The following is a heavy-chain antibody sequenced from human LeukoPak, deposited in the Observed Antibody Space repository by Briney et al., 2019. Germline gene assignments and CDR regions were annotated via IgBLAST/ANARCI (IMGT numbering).Heavy chain of an antibody. CDR2: ISGSGGNT. Sequence: PGGSLRLSCAASGFTFSSYAMTWVRQAPGKGRAWVSAISGSGGNTYYADSVKGRFTISRDNSKNALYLQMNSLRVEDTAVYYCAACGGNSPGVALIDSWGQGTLVTVSS. CDR3: AACGGNSPGVALIDS. V-gene: IGHV3-23*01. J-gene: IGHJ4*02. CDR1: GFTFSSYA. D-gene: IGHD3-3*01.